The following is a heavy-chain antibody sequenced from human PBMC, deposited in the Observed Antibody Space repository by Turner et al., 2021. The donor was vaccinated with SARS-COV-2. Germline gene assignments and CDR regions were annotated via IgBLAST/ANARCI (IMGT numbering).Heavy chain of an antibody. CDR1: GFTFSNYA. CDR3: ARDREDCSSTSCYEAD. D-gene: IGHD2-2*01. Sequence: QVQLVESGGGVVQPGRSLSLSCAASGFTFSNYAMHWVRQAPGKGLEGVAVISYDGSNKYYADSVKGRFTISRDNSKNTLYLQMNSLRAEDTAVYYCARDREDCSSTSCYEADWGQGTLVTVSS. J-gene: IGHJ4*02. V-gene: IGHV3-30-3*01. CDR2: ISYDGSNK.